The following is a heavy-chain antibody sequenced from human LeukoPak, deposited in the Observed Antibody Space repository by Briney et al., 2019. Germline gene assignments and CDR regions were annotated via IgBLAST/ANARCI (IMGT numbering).Heavy chain of an antibody. J-gene: IGHJ4*02. Sequence: SETLSLTCTVSGGSISSYYWSWIRQPPGKGLEWIGYIYYSGSTNYNPSLKSRVTISVDTSKNQFSLKLSSVTAADTAVYYCAANPDEMATITYDYWGQGTLVTVSS. CDR1: GGSISSYY. D-gene: IGHD5-24*01. CDR3: AANPDEMATITYDY. CDR2: IYYSGST. V-gene: IGHV4-59*01.